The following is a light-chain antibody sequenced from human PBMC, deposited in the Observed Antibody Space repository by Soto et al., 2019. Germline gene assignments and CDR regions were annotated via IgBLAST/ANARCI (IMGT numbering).Light chain of an antibody. CDR3: QQYNNWPPWT. V-gene: IGKV3-15*01. J-gene: IGKJ1*01. Sequence: ESVLTQSPGTLSLSPGERATLSCRASQSVSSNYLAWYQQKPGQAPRLLIYGASTRVTGIPARISGSGSGTEFTLTISSLQSEDFAVYYCQQYNNWPPWTFGQGTKVDIK. CDR2: GAS. CDR1: QSVSSN.